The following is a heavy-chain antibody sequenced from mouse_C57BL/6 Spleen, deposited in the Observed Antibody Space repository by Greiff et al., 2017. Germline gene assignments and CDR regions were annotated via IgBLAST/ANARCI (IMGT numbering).Heavy chain of an antibody. CDR3: ARGDYYGSSYGYFDV. J-gene: IGHJ1*03. CDR1: GYTFTSYG. D-gene: IGHD1-1*01. CDR2: IYPRSGNT. Sequence: VQLQQSGAELARPGASVKLSCKASGYTFTSYGISWVKQRTGQGLEWIGEIYPRSGNTYYNEKFKGKAPLTADKSSSTAYMELRSLTSEDSAVYFCARGDYYGSSYGYFDVWGTGTTVTVSS. V-gene: IGHV1-81*01.